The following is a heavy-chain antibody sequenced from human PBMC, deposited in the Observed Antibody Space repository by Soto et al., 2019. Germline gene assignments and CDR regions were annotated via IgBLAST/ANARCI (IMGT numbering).Heavy chain of an antibody. CDR3: ASSLLTPFDY. J-gene: IGHJ4*02. CDR1: GFTFSNYW. D-gene: IGHD7-27*01. CDR2: VNSDGSST. V-gene: IGHV3-74*01. Sequence: GSLRLSCAASGFTFSNYWMHWVRQAPGKGLVWVSRVNSDGSSTFYADSVKGRFTISRDSAKNTLYLQMNSLRAEDTAVYYCASSLLTPFDYWGQGTLVTVSS.